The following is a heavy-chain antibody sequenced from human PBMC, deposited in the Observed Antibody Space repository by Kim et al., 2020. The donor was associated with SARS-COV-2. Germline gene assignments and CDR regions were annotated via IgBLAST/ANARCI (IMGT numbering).Heavy chain of an antibody. CDR1: GFTFSSYG. CDR2: IWYDGSTK. D-gene: IGHD6-19*01. V-gene: IGHV3-33*06. J-gene: IGHJ6*02. Sequence: GGSLRLSCAASGFTFSSYGMNWVRQAPGKGLEWVAVIWYDGSTKYYADSVKGRFTISRDNSKNTLYLQMNSLRAEDTAVYYCAKEDSIAVAGTSDYYYGMDVWGQGTTVTVSS. CDR3: AKEDSIAVAGTSDYYYGMDV.